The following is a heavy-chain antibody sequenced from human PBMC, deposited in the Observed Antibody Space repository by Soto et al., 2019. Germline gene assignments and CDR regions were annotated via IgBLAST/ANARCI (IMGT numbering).Heavy chain of an antibody. CDR2: IYYSGST. J-gene: IGHJ3*02. V-gene: IGHV4-30-4*01. CDR3: AASLVVNAFDI. CDR1: GGSISSGDYY. Sequence: QVQLQESGPGLVKPSQTLSLTCTVSGGSISSGDYYWSWIRQPPGKGLEWIGYIYYSGSTYYNPSLKIRVTVSVDTSKNQFSLKLSSVAAADTAVYFCAASLVVNAFDIWGQGTMVTVSS. D-gene: IGHD2-15*01.